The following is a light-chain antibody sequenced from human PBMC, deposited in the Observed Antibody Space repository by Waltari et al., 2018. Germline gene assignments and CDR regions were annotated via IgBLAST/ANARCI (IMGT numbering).Light chain of an antibody. Sequence: QSALTQPASVSGSPGQSLTISRTGPNSHVGADNRVSWYRQHPGKAPQLMIYEVRNRPSGLSNRFSGSKSGNTASLTISGLQPEDEADYYCSSYTTYTTLGVFGGGTKLTVL. CDR1: NSHVGADNR. J-gene: IGLJ3*02. V-gene: IGLV2-14*01. CDR3: SSYTTYTTLGV. CDR2: EVR.